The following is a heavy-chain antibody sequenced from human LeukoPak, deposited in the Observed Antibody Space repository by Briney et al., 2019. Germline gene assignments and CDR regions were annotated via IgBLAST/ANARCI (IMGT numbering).Heavy chain of an antibody. Sequence: SETLSLTCTVSGGSISSGGYYWSWIRQHPGKGLEWIGYIYYSGSTYYNPSLKSRVTISVDTSQNQFSLKLSSVTAADTAVYYCARVHLYGDPSIDYWGQGTLVTVSS. J-gene: IGHJ4*02. V-gene: IGHV4-31*03. CDR3: ARVHLYGDPSIDY. CDR1: GGSISSGGYY. CDR2: IYYSGST. D-gene: IGHD4-17*01.